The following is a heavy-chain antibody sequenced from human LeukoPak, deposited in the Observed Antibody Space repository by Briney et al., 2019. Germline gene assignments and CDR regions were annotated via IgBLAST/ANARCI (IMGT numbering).Heavy chain of an antibody. CDR1: GGSFSGYS. CDR3: ARRTALGPGDF. Sequence: SETLSLTCAVYGGSFSGYSWTWIRQPPGKGLEWIGEINHSGGTNYNPSLKSRVSIPRDTSKNQFSLKLSSVTAADTAVYYCARRTALGPGDFWGQGTLVTVSS. V-gene: IGHV4-34*01. J-gene: IGHJ4*02. D-gene: IGHD1-1*01. CDR2: INHSGGT.